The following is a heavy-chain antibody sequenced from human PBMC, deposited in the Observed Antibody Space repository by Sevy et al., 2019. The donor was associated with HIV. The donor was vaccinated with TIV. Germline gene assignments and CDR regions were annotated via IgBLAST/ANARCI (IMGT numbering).Heavy chain of an antibody. D-gene: IGHD3-10*01. CDR3: AHRRMVRGVITAPFDY. CDR2: IYWDDDT. Sequence: SGPTLVNPTQTLTLTCTFSGFSLSTSGVGVGWIRQPPGKALEWLALIYWDDDTRYSPSLKSRLNITKGTSTNQVVLTMTNMDPVDTATYFCAHRRMVRGVITAPFDYWGQGTLVTVSS. V-gene: IGHV2-5*02. CDR1: GFSLSTSGVG. J-gene: IGHJ4*02.